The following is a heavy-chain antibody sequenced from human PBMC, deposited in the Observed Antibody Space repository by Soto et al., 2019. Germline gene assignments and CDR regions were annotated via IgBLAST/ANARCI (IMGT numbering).Heavy chain of an antibody. V-gene: IGHV4-31*03. CDR2: IYYSGST. CDR3: ATPLRGYSGYDWAPPGY. J-gene: IGHJ4*02. Sequence: PSETLSLTCTVSGGSISSGGYYWSWIRQHPGKGLEWIGYIYYSGSTYYNPSPKSRVTISVDTSKNQFSLKLSSVTAADTAVYYCATPLRGYSGYDWAPPGYWGQGTLVTVSS. D-gene: IGHD5-12*01. CDR1: GGSISSGGYY.